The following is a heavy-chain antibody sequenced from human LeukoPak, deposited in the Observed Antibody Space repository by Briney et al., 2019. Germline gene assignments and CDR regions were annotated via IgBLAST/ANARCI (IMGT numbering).Heavy chain of an antibody. Sequence: PSETLSLTCTVSSGSINSWYWGWVRQPAGRGLEWIGRIYTTGKADYNPSLKSRLTISIDTSKRQFSLNLRSVTAADTAIYYCARHGYTASHYFLDFWSQGTLVTVSS. J-gene: IGHJ4*02. CDR2: IYTTGKA. D-gene: IGHD3-16*01. CDR3: ARHGYTASHYFLDF. V-gene: IGHV4-4*07. CDR1: SGSINSWY.